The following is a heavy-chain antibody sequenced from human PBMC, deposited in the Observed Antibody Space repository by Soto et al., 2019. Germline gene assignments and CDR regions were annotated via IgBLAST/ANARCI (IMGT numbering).Heavy chain of an antibody. J-gene: IGHJ4*02. V-gene: IGHV3-74*01. CDR2: INSDGSAP. Sequence: EVQLVESGGGLVQPGGSLRLSCAASGFTFSSHWMHWARQGPGKGLVWVARINSDGSAPGYADSVMGRFTISRDNAKNTVSLQMNSLRPEDTAVYFCVSDLLYSSSYGSNYWGQGTLVTVSS. D-gene: IGHD6-6*01. CDR1: GFTFSSHW. CDR3: VSDLLYSSSYGSNY.